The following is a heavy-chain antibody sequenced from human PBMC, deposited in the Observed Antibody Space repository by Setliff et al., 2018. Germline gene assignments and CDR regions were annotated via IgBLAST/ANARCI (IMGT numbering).Heavy chain of an antibody. CDR1: GGSISSHY. D-gene: IGHD3-9*01. CDR3: ATRSRMTGYSGWFDP. Sequence: SETLSLTCTVSGGSISSHYWRWIRQPPGKGLEWIGEINHSGSTNYNPSLKSRVTISVDTSKNQFSRKLSSVTAADTAVYYCATRSRMTGYSGWFDPWGQGTLVTVSS. J-gene: IGHJ5*02. V-gene: IGHV4-34*01. CDR2: INHSGST.